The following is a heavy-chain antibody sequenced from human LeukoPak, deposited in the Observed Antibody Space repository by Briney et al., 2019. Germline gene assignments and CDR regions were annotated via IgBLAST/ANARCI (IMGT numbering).Heavy chain of an antibody. J-gene: IGHJ3*02. Sequence: SETLSLTCTVSGGSISSYYWSWIRQPPGKGLEWIGYIYYSGSTNYNPSLKSRVTISVDTSKNQFSLKLSSVTAADTAVYYCATSTTYYDILTGYGSDAFDIWGQGTMVIVSS. CDR3: ATSTTYYDILTGYGSDAFDI. CDR2: IYYSGST. V-gene: IGHV4-59*01. CDR1: GGSISSYY. D-gene: IGHD3-9*01.